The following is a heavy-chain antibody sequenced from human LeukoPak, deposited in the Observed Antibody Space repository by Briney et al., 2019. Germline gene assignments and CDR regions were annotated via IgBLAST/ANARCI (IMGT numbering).Heavy chain of an antibody. Sequence: GGSLRLSCAASEFTFSTYWMHWVRHAPGKGLVWVSHINPDGTTTNYADSVKGRFTISRDNSKNTLYLQMNSLRAEDTAVYYCAKDGQAVAGPVDYWGQGTLVTVSS. V-gene: IGHV3-74*01. CDR1: EFTFSTYW. CDR2: INPDGTTT. D-gene: IGHD6-19*01. J-gene: IGHJ4*02. CDR3: AKDGQAVAGPVDY.